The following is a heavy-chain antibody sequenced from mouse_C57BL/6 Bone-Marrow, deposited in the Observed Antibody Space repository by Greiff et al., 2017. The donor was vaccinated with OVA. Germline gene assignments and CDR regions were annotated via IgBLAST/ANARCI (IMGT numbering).Heavy chain of an antibody. CDR1: GYTFTDYY. J-gene: IGHJ1*03. D-gene: IGHD1-1*01. Sequence: EVQLQQSGPELVKPGASVKISCKASGYTFTDYYMHWVKQSHGKSLEWIGDINPNNGGTSYNQKFKGKATLTVDKASNTAYMELRSLTSEDSAVYYCAKCTGVAPYWYFEGWGTGTTVTVSS. CDR3: AKCTGVAPYWYFEG. CDR2: INPNNGGT. V-gene: IGHV1-26*01.